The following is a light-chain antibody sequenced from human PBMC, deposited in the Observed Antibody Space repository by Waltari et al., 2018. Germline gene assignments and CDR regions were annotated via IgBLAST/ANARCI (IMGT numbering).Light chain of an antibody. V-gene: IGLV2-14*01. CDR3: SSYTSSSSYV. CDR2: DVS. J-gene: IGLJ1*01. Sequence: QSALTQPASVSGSPGQSITISCTGTSSDVGGYNYVSWYQQHPGKAPKLMSYDVSKRPAGGSNRFSVSKAGNTASLISSGLQAEDEDDYYCSSYTSSSSYVCGTGTKVTVL. CDR1: SSDVGGYNY.